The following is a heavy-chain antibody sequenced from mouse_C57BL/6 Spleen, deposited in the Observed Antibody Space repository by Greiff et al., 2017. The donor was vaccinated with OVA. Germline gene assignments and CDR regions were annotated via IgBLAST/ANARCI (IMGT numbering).Heavy chain of an antibody. CDR2: ISSGSSTI. J-gene: IGHJ1*03. Sequence: EVLLVESGGGLVKPGGSLKLSCAASGFTFSDYGMHWVRQAPEQGLEWVAYISSGSSTIYYADTVKGRFTISRDNAKNTLFLQMTSLRSEDTAMYYGARGGTTGLRGYWYFEVWGTGTTVTVSS. V-gene: IGHV5-17*01. CDR1: GFTFSDYG. CDR3: ARGGTTGLRGYWYFEV. D-gene: IGHD1-1*01.